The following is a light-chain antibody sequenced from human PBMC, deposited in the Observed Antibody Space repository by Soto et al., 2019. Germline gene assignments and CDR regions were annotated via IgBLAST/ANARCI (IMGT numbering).Light chain of an antibody. V-gene: IGLV2-14*01. CDR1: SGDVGHYNY. J-gene: IGLJ3*02. CDR2: EVS. Sequence: QSALTQPASVSGSPGQSITISCTGSSGDVGHYNYVSWYQQHPGKAPKLMIYEVSNRPSGVSNRFSGSKSGNTAYLIISGLQPEDEDDYYCTSYTTSRIWVFGGGTKLTVL. CDR3: TSYTTSRIWV.